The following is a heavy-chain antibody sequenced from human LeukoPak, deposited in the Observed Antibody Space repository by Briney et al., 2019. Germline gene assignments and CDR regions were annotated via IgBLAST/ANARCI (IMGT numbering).Heavy chain of an antibody. D-gene: IGHD5-18*01. J-gene: IGHJ4*02. CDR3: ARVSSRGYSYGPFDY. V-gene: IGHV3-30-3*01. Sequence: GGSLRLSCAASGFTFSSYAMHWVRQAPGKGLEWVAVISYDGSNKYYADSAKGRFTISRDNSKNTLYLQMNSLRAEDTAVYYCARVSSRGYSYGPFDYWGQGTLVTVSS. CDR1: GFTFSSYA. CDR2: ISYDGSNK.